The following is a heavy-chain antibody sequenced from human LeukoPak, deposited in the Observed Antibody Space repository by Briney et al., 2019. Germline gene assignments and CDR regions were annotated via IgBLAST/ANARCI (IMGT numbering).Heavy chain of an antibody. Sequence: ASVKVSCKASGGTFISYAISWVRQAPGQGLEWMGGIIPIFGTANYAQKFQGRVTITTDESTSTAYMELSSLRSEDTAVYYCARGVGATSHMDVWGKGTTVTVSS. J-gene: IGHJ6*03. D-gene: IGHD1-26*01. V-gene: IGHV1-69*05. CDR1: GGTFISYA. CDR3: ARGVGATSHMDV. CDR2: IIPIFGTA.